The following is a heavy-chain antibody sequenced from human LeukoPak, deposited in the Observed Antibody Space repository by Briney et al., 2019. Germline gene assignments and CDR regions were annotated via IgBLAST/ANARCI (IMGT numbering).Heavy chain of an antibody. J-gene: IGHJ3*02. CDR3: ARVLRYFDWRKGSDAFDI. CDR1: GGSFSGYY. D-gene: IGHD3-9*01. V-gene: IGHV4-34*01. Sequence: PSETLSLTCAVYGGSFSGYYWSWIRQPPGKGLEWIGEINHSGSTNYNPSLKSRVTISVDTSKNQFSPKLSSVTAADTAVYYCARVLRYFDWRKGSDAFDIWGQGTMVTVSS. CDR2: INHSGST.